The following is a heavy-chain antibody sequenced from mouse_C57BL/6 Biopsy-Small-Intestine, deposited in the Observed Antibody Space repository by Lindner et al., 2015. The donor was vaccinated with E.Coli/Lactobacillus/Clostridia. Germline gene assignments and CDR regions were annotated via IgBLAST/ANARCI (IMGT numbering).Heavy chain of an antibody. CDR3: ARKAPFGTSWYDDYFAT. J-gene: IGHJ4*01. V-gene: IGHV1-81*01. Sequence: SVKVSCKAIGFSLTRYDIHWVRLATGQGLEWMGYMRDDGKTGYAQKFEGRLTVTRDISTSKVYMDLSSLRSDDTAVYFCARKAPFGTSWYDDYFATWGQGTLVTVSS. CDR1: GFSLTRYD. CDR2: MRDDGKT. D-gene: IGHD2-13*01.